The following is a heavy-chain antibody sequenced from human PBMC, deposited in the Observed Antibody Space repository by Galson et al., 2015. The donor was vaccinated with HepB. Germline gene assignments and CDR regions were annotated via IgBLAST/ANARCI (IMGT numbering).Heavy chain of an antibody. J-gene: IGHJ4*02. V-gene: IGHV3-15*07. CDR3: TTDYMGGHRDGYNYAGRVDY. CDR1: GFTFSNAW. Sequence: SLRLSCAASGFTFSNAWMNWVRQAPGKGLEWVGRIKSKTDGGTTDYAAPVKGRFTISRDDSKNTLYLQMNSLKTEDTAVYYCTTDYMGGHRDGYNYAGRVDYWGQGTLVTVSS. D-gene: IGHD5-24*01. CDR2: IKSKTDGGTT.